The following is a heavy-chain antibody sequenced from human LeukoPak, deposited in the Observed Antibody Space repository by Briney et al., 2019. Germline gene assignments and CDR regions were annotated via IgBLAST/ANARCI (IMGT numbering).Heavy chain of an antibody. Sequence: GGSLRLSCAASGFTFSNYAIHWVRQAPGKGLEWVTVISYDGGSKFYADSVKGRFTISRDNSKNTLYLQTNSLRAEDTAVYYCVRDVAAAGTFFAGMDVWGRGTTVTVSS. CDR2: ISYDGGSK. J-gene: IGHJ6*02. CDR1: GFTFSNYA. D-gene: IGHD6-13*01. CDR3: VRDVAAAGTFFAGMDV. V-gene: IGHV3-30-3*01.